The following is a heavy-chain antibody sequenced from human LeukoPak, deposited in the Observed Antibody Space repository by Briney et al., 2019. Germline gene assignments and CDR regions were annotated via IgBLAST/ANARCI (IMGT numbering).Heavy chain of an antibody. Sequence: ASVKVSCKASGYTFTSYDINWVRQATGQGLEWMGWMNPNSGNTGYAQRFQGRVTMTRNTSISTAYMELSSLRSEDTAVYYCARREPPQQWLVRFDPWGQGTLVTVSS. CDR3: ARREPPQQWLVRFDP. CDR2: MNPNSGNT. J-gene: IGHJ5*02. V-gene: IGHV1-8*01. CDR1: GYTFTSYD. D-gene: IGHD6-19*01.